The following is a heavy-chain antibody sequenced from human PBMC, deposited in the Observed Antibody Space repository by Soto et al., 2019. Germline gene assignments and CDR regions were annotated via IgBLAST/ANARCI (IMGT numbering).Heavy chain of an antibody. CDR2: IYWDDDK. D-gene: IGHD1-26*01. J-gene: IGHJ4*02. V-gene: IGHV2-5*02. Sequence: SGPTLVNPTHTLTLTCTFSGFSLSSIGVAVGWIRQPPENSLEWLTIIYWDDDKVYSPSLKNRLTITKDTSKNQVVLTMTNMDSVDTGIYYCAHRPKRTESASGGRYAGAFDYWGQGAPVTVSS. CDR3: AHRPKRTESASGGRYAGAFDY. CDR1: GFSLSSIGVA.